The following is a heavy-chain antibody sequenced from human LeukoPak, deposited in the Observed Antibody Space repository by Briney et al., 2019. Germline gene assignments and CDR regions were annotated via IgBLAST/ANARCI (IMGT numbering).Heavy chain of an antibody. Sequence: GGSLRVSCAASGFTFSSYSMNWVRQAPGKGLEWVSSISSSSSYIYYADSVKGRFTISRDNAKNSLYLQMNSLRAEDTAVYYCARGWYGSGSYIDYWGQGTLVTVSS. V-gene: IGHV3-21*01. CDR3: ARGWYGSGSYIDY. CDR1: GFTFSSYS. CDR2: ISSSSSYI. J-gene: IGHJ4*02. D-gene: IGHD3-10*01.